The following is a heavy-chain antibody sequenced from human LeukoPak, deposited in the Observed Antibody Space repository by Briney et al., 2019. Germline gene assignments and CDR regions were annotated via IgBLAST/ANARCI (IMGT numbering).Heavy chain of an antibody. V-gene: IGHV3-30*18. CDR2: ISYDGSNK. J-gene: IGHJ4*02. D-gene: IGHD1-26*01. Sequence: GGSLRLSCAASGFTFSSYGMHWVRQAPGKGLEWVAVISYDGSNKFYADSVKGRFTISRDNSKNTLYLQMNSLRAEDTAVYYCAKKGVGATNYFDYWGQGTLVTVSS. CDR1: GFTFSSYG. CDR3: AKKGVGATNYFDY.